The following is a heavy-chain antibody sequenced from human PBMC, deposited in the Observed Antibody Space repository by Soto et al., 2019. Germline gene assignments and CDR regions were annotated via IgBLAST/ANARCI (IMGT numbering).Heavy chain of an antibody. CDR2: ISSSSSYI. CDR1: GFTFSSYS. Sequence: EVQLVESGGGLVKPGGSLRLSCAASGFTFSSYSMNWVRQAPGKGLEWVSFISSSSSYIYYADSVKGRFTISRDNAKNSLYLQMNSLRAEDTAVYYCARDRCSGGSCYDWGQGTLVTVSS. J-gene: IGHJ4*02. CDR3: ARDRCSGGSCYD. D-gene: IGHD2-15*01. V-gene: IGHV3-21*01.